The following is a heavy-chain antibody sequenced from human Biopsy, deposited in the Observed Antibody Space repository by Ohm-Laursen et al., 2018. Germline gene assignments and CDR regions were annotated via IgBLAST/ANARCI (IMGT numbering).Heavy chain of an antibody. CDR1: GFTFDDYA. Sequence: SLRLSCAASGFTFDDYALHWVRQAPGKALEWVSGISWNSLSIGYADSVKGRFTVSRDNTKNSLYLQMNSLRAADTAIYYCATELLPPGVGGPWLDSWGQGTPVTVSS. D-gene: IGHD3-10*01. CDR2: ISWNSLSI. J-gene: IGHJ5*01. V-gene: IGHV3-9*01. CDR3: ATELLPPGVGGPWLDS.